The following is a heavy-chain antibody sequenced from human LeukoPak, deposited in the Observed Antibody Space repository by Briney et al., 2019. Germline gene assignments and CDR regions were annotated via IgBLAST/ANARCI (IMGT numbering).Heavy chain of an antibody. CDR1: GYTFTSYG. V-gene: IGHV1-18*04. D-gene: IGHD3-10*01. CDR2: ISAYNGNT. CDR3: ARGELWFGELLQDY. Sequence: ASVKVSCKASGYTFTSYGISWVRQAPGQGLEWMGWISAYNGNTNYAQKVQGRVTMTTDTSTSTAYMELWSLRSDDTAVYYCARGELWFGELLQDYWGQGTPVTVSS. J-gene: IGHJ4*02.